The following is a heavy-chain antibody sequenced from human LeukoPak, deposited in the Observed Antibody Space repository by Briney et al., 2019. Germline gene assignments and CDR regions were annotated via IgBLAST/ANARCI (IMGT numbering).Heavy chain of an antibody. J-gene: IGHJ1*01. Sequence: SETLSLTCAVYGGSFSGYYWSWIRQPPGKGLEWIGEISHSGSTNYNPSLKSRVTISVDTSKNQFSLKLSSVTAADTAVYYCARGGRSYFQHWGQGTLVTVSS. D-gene: IGHD1-14*01. CDR2: ISHSGST. V-gene: IGHV4-34*01. CDR1: GGSFSGYY. CDR3: ARGGRSYFQH.